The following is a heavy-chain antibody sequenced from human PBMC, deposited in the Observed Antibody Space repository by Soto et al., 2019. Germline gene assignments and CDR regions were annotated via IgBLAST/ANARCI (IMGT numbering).Heavy chain of an antibody. CDR1: GFTFGDYY. CDR2: ISSSGSTI. V-gene: IGHV3-11*01. Sequence: QVQLVESGGGLVKPGGSLRLSCAASGFTFGDYYMSWIRQAPGKGQEWVSYISSSGSTIYYADSVKGRFTISRDNAKNCLHLQMNSLRAEDTAVYYCARDYGKQLLVRPEDYYYGMDVWGQGTTVTVSS. D-gene: IGHD6-19*01. CDR3: ARDYGKQLLVRPEDYYYGMDV. J-gene: IGHJ6*02.